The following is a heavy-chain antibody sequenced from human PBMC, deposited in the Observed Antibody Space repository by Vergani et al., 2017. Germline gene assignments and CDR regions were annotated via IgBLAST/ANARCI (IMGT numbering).Heavy chain of an antibody. CDR1: GGSISSSSYY. D-gene: IGHD3-22*01. V-gene: IGHV4-39*07. J-gene: IGHJ4*02. Sequence: QLQLQESGPGLVKPSETLSLTCTVSGGSISSSSYYWGWIRQPPGKGLEWIGRIYYSGSTYYNPSLKSRVTISVDTSKNQFSLKLSSVTAADTAVYYCAREARITMIEGNSFDYWGQGTLVTVSS. CDR3: AREARITMIEGNSFDY. CDR2: IYYSGST.